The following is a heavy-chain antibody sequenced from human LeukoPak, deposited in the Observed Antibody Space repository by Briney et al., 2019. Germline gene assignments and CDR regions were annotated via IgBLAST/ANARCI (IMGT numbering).Heavy chain of an antibody. D-gene: IGHD6-6*01. CDR2: MTPNSGNT. CDR3: ASLYHSSSFYFDY. Sequence: ASVKVSCKASGYTFTSYDINWVRQAPGQGLEWMGWMTPNSGNTGSAQKFQGRVTMTRNTSISTAYMELSSLRSEDTAVYYCASLYHSSSFYFDYWGQGTLVTVSS. V-gene: IGHV1-8*01. CDR1: GYTFTSYD. J-gene: IGHJ4*02.